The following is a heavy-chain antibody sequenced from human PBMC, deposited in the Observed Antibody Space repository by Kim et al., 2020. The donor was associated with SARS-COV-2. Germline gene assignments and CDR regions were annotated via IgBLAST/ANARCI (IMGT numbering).Heavy chain of an antibody. Sequence: GGSLRLSCAASGFTFSSYAMSWVRLAPGKGLEWVSAISGSGGSTYYADSVKGRFTISRDNSKNTLYLQMNSLRAEDTAVYYCAKTLDSGTYTAVSGDDAFDIWGQGTMVTVSS. V-gene: IGHV3-23*01. J-gene: IGHJ3*02. CDR3: AKTLDSGTYTAVSGDDAFDI. CDR2: ISGSGGST. CDR1: GFTFSSYA. D-gene: IGHD5-18*01.